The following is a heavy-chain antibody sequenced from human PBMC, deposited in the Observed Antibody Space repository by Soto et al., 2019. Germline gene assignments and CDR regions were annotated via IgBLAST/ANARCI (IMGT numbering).Heavy chain of an antibody. CDR2: INHSGST. J-gene: IGHJ4*02. V-gene: IGHV4-34*01. CDR3: AGNSGYDLDY. CDR1: GGSFSCYY. Sequence: SETLSLTCAVYGGSFSCYYWSWIRQPPGKGLEWIGEINHSGSTNYNPSLKSRVTISVDTSKNQFSLKLSSVTAADTAVYYCAGNSGYDLDYWGQGTLVTVSS. D-gene: IGHD5-12*01.